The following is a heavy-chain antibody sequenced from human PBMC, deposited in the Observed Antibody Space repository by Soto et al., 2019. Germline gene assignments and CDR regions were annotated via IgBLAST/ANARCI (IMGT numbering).Heavy chain of an antibody. CDR3: ASYSSGWYDVAFDI. J-gene: IGHJ3*02. CDR1: GGSVSSGDYY. Sequence: SETLSLTCSVSGGSVSSGDYYWSWIRQPPGKGLEWIGYIYYTGSSNYNPSLKRRVTISADTSKNQFSLKLSSVTAADTAVYYCASYSSGWYDVAFDIWGQGTMVTVSS. CDR2: IYYTGSS. V-gene: IGHV4-61*08. D-gene: IGHD6-19*01.